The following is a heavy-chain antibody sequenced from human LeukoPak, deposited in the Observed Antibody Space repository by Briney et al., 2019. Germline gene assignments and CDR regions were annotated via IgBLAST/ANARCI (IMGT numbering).Heavy chain of an antibody. V-gene: IGHV1-2*02. CDR3: ASRPDQHLLYYSDY. J-gene: IGHJ4*02. Sequence: PGASVKVSCKASGYTFTGYYMHWVRQAPGQGLEWMGWINPNSGGTKYAQKFQGRVTMTSDASISTAYMELSSLRSDDTAVYYCASRPDQHLLYYSDYWGQGALVTVSS. CDR1: GYTFTGYY. CDR2: INPNSGGT. D-gene: IGHD2-15*01.